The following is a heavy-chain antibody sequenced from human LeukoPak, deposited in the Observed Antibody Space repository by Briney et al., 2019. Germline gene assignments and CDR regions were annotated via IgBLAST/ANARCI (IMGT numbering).Heavy chain of an antibody. CDR2: INPSGGDS. CDR1: GYTFTSYK. V-gene: IGHV1-46*01. CDR3: ARDNRDWATDY. D-gene: IGHD2-21*02. Sequence: ASVKVSCKASGYTFTSYKMHWVRQALGQGLEWMGIINPSGGDSRYAQKFQGRLTMTRDTSTSTVYMELSSLRSEDTAVYYCARDNRDWATDYWGQGTLVTVSS. J-gene: IGHJ4*02.